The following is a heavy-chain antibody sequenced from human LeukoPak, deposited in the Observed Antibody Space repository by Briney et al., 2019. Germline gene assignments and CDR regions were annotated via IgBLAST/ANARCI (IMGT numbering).Heavy chain of an antibody. V-gene: IGHV4-4*08. Sequence: SETLSLTCTVSGGSISSYHWSWIRQPPGKGLESIGYIYSSGSTNYNPSLKSRVTISVDTSKNQFSLKLTSVTAADTAVYYCARDGGFGELSVSDWFDPWGQGTLVTVSS. D-gene: IGHD3-10*01. CDR2: IYSSGST. CDR1: GGSISSYH. CDR3: ARDGGFGELSVSDWFDP. J-gene: IGHJ5*02.